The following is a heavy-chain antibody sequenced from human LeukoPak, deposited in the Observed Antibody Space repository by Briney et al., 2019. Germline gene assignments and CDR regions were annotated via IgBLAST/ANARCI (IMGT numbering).Heavy chain of an antibody. CDR2: IYHSGST. D-gene: IGHD3-3*02. CDR3: ARVISDSTDAFDI. V-gene: IGHV4-30-2*01. CDR1: GGSISSGGSS. J-gene: IGHJ3*02. Sequence: SETLSLTCVVSGGSISSGGSSWSWVRQPPGKGLEWIGYIYHSGSTYYNPSLKSRVTISVDRSKNQFPLNLSSVTAADTAVYYCARVISDSTDAFDIWGQGTMVTVSS.